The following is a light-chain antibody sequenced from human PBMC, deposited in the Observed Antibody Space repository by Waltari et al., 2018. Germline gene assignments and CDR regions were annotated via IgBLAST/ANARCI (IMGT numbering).Light chain of an antibody. J-gene: IGLJ2*01. CDR2: EVS. Sequence: QSALNQPASVSGSPGRSITIACTGTSSDVGNDNLVSWYQQHPGKAPKLIIYEVSQRPSGVSNRFSGSKSGTTASLTISGLQAEDEADFYCCSYAGSGSSVVFGGGTKLTVL. CDR3: CSYAGSGSSVV. V-gene: IGLV2-23*02. CDR1: SSDVGNDNL.